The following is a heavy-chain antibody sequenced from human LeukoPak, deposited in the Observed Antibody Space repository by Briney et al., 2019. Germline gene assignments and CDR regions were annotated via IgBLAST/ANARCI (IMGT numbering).Heavy chain of an antibody. CDR2: ISGVGENT. J-gene: IGHJ4*02. D-gene: IGHD3-9*01. Sequence: GGPLRLSCGASGLARRPPPISWVRGPPGKGLEWGSTISGVGENTYFADSVKGRFTISRDNSRPTVYLQMNSLTDEDTAIYYCATDPLYDILTGYFDNWGQGTLVTVSS. V-gene: IGHV3-23*01. CDR1: GLARRPPP. CDR3: ATDPLYDILTGYFDN.